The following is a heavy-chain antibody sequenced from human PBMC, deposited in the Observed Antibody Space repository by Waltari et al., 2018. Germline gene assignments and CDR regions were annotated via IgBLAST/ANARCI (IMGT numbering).Heavy chain of an antibody. CDR1: GGTFSSYA. J-gene: IGHJ4*02. V-gene: IGHV1-69*05. Sequence: QVQLVQSGDEVKKPGSSVKVSCKASGGTFSSYAISWVRQAPGQGLEWCVWIIPIFGTANYAQKFQGRVTITTDESTSTAYMELSSLRSEDTAVYYCARAVGATNYFDYWGQGTLVTVSS. CDR2: IIPIFGTA. D-gene: IGHD1-26*01. CDR3: ARAVGATNYFDY.